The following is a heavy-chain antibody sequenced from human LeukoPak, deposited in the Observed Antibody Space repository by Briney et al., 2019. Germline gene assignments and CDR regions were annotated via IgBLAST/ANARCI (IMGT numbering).Heavy chain of an antibody. D-gene: IGHD3-22*01. CDR1: GFTVSASY. V-gene: IGHV3-66*01. CDR2: IYSGGNT. CDR3: ARDGKDSSGYYFGDS. J-gene: IGHJ4*02. Sequence: GGSLRLSCAVSGFTVSASYMSWVRQAPGKGLEWVSVIYSGGNTGFADSVKGRFTISRDNSKNTLYLQMNSLRAEDTAVYYCARDGKDSSGYYFGDSWGQGTLVTVSS.